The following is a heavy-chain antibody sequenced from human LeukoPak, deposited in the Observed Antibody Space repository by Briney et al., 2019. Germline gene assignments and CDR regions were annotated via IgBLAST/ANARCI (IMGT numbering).Heavy chain of an antibody. CDR3: ARMLTSSSLAIDY. CDR1: GGSISSYY. CDR2: IYYSGST. Sequence: PSETLSLTCTVSGGSISSYYWSWIRQPPGKGLEWIGYIYYSGSTNYNPSLKSRVTISVDTSKNQFSLKLSSVTAADTAVYYCARMLTSSSLAIDYWGQGTLVTVSS. J-gene: IGHJ4*02. V-gene: IGHV4-59*01. D-gene: IGHD6-6*01.